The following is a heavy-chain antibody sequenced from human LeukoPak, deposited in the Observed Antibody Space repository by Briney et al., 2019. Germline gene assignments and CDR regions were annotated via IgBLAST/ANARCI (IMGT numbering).Heavy chain of an antibody. CDR3: AASSSWSDNWFDP. CDR1: GFTVSSNY. D-gene: IGHD6-13*01. J-gene: IGHJ5*02. CDR2: IYSGGST. V-gene: IGHV3-66*01. Sequence: QPGGSLRLSCAASGFTVSSNYMSWVRQAPGKGLEWVSVIYSGGSTYYADSVKGRFTISRDNSKNTLYLQMNSLRAEDTAVYYCAASSSWSDNWFDPWGQGTLVTVSS.